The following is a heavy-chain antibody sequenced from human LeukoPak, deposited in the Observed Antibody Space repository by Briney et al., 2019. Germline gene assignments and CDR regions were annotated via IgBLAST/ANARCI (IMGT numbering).Heavy chain of an antibody. D-gene: IGHD3-22*01. V-gene: IGHV3-23*01. CDR2: ISGGGVST. CDR3: AKDSSMIRGYFDY. Sequence: PGGSLRLSCAASGFTFSSYAMNWVRQTPGKGLKWVSGISGGGVSTYYADSVKGRFTISRDNSKNTLYLQMNSLRAEDTAVYYCAKDSSMIRGYFDYWGQGILVTVSS. CDR1: GFTFSSYA. J-gene: IGHJ4*02.